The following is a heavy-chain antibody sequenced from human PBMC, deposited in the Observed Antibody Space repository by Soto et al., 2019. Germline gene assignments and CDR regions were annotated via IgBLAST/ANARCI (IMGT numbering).Heavy chain of an antibody. J-gene: IGHJ6*02. CDR1: GGSISSGDYY. Sequence: SETLSLTCTVSGGSISSGDYYWSWIRQPPGKGLEWIGYIYYSGSTNYNPSLKSRVTISVDTSKNEFSLKLSSVTAADTAVYYCARQGPYGMDVWGQGTTVTVSS. CDR2: IYYSGST. V-gene: IGHV4-61*08. CDR3: ARQGPYGMDV.